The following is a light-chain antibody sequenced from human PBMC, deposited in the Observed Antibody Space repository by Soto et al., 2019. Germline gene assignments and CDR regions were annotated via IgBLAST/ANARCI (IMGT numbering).Light chain of an antibody. CDR1: SSDVGGYNY. Sequence: QSALTQPASVSGSAGQSITISCTGTSSDVGGYNYVSWYQQHPGKAPKLMIYVVSDRPSGVSNRFSGSKSGNTASLTISGLQAEDEADYYCSSYTSSSSLGVFRGGTKLTVL. CDR2: VVS. J-gene: IGLJ3*02. V-gene: IGLV2-14*01. CDR3: SSYTSSSSLGV.